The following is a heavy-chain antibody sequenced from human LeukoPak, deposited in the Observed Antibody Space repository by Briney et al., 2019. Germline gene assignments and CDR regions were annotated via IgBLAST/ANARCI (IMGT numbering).Heavy chain of an antibody. D-gene: IGHD3-22*01. CDR3: ARGHYYDSSGYSVGFYFDY. J-gene: IGHJ4*02. CDR1: GGSISSYY. Sequence: SETLSPTCTVSGGSISSYYWSWIRQPPGKGLEWIGYIYYSGSTNYNPSLKSRVTISVDTSKNQFSLKLSSVTAADTAVYYCARGHYYDSSGYSVGFYFDYWGQGTLVTVSS. CDR2: IYYSGST. V-gene: IGHV4-59*01.